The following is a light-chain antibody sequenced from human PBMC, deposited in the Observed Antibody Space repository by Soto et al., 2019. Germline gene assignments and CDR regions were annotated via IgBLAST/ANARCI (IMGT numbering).Light chain of an antibody. J-gene: IGKJ1*01. CDR2: GAA. Sequence: IVLTQSPGTLSLSPGERATLSCRASQSVSASYLAWYQHKPGQAPRLLIYGAATRATGIPARFSGSGSGTEFTLTISSLQSDDIAVYYCQQYHNWPAFGQGTKVDIK. V-gene: IGKV3-15*01. CDR3: QQYHNWPA. CDR1: QSVSASY.